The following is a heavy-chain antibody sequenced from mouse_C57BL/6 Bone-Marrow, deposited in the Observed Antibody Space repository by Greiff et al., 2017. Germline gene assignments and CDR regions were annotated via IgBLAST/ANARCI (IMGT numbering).Heavy chain of an antibody. CDR2: ISSGGSYT. J-gene: IGHJ1*03. CDR3: ARRADGRDWYFDV. V-gene: IGHV5-6*02. Sequence: EVKLVESWGDLVKPGGSLKLSCAASGFTFSSYGMSWVRQTPDKRLEWVATISSGGSYTYYPDSVKGRFTISRDNAKNTLYLQMSSLKSEDTAMYYCARRADGRDWYFDVWGTGTTVTVSS. CDR1: GFTFSSYG.